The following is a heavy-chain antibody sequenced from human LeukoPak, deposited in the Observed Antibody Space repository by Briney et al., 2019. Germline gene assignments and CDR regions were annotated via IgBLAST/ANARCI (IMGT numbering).Heavy chain of an antibody. J-gene: IGHJ3*02. Sequence: GGSLRLSCAASGFTFSSYAMSWVRQAPGKGVEWVSVISGSGGSTYYAGSVKGRFTISRDNSKSTLYLQMNSLRAEDTALYYCAKGRIVVVTEDAFHIWGQGTVVSVSS. CDR2: ISGSGGST. CDR1: GFTFSSYA. CDR3: AKGRIVVVTEDAFHI. D-gene: IGHD2-21*02. V-gene: IGHV3-23*01.